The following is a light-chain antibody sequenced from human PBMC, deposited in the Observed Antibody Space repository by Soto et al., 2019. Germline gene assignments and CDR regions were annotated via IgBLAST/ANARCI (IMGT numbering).Light chain of an antibody. V-gene: IGLV1-40*01. CDR2: ANI. CDR3: QSYDSTLSARYV. CDR1: SSNIGAGYD. J-gene: IGLJ1*01. Sequence: QSALTQPPSVSGAPGQRVTISCTGSSSNIGAGYDVHWYQQRPGAAPKLLISANINRPSGVPDRFSGSKSGTSASLAITGLQADDEGDYYCQSYDSTLSARYVFGTWTKLTVL.